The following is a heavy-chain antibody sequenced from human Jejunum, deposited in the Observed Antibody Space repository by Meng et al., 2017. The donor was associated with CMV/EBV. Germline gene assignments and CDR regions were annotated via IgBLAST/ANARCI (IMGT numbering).Heavy chain of an antibody. CDR1: EVTLSNHD. Sequence: SEVTLSNHDMKWVRQAQGKGLEWLSHINRGDSVILYADSVRGRFTISRDVAKNSVYLQMNTLRVEDTGVYYCAKDQGIHGFTMDVWGQGTAVTVSS. V-gene: IGHV3-48*03. J-gene: IGHJ6*02. CDR2: INRGDSVI. D-gene: IGHD5-24*01. CDR3: AKDQGIHGFTMDV.